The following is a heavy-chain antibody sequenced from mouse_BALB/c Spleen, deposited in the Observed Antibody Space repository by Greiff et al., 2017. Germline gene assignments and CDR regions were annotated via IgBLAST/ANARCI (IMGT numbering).Heavy chain of an antibody. J-gene: IGHJ2*01. CDR3: TRSFYSRDY. V-gene: IGHV1S22*01. Sequence: LQHPGSELVRPGASVKLSCKASGYTFTSYWMHWVKQRPGQGLEWIGNIYPGSGSTNYDEKFKSKATLTVDTSSSTAYMQLSSLTSEDSAVYYCTRSFYSRDYWGQGTTLTVSS. CDR2: IYPGSGST. D-gene: IGHD2-12*01. CDR1: GYTFTSYW.